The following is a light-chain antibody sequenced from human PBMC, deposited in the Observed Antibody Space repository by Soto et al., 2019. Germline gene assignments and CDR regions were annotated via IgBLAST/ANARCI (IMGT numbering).Light chain of an antibody. J-gene: IGKJ1*01. CDR3: LQDYNYPWT. V-gene: IGKV1-6*01. Sequence: AIQMTQSPSSLSASVGDRVTITCGASQGIRNDLGWYQQKPGKAPKLLIYAASSLQSGVPSRFSGSGSGTDFTLTISSRQPEDFATYYCLQDYNYPWTFGQGTKVDI. CDR2: AAS. CDR1: QGIRND.